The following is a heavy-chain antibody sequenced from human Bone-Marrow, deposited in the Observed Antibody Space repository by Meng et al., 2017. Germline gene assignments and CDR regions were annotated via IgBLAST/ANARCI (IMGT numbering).Heavy chain of an antibody. V-gene: IGHV4-59*12. CDR1: GGSISSYY. CDR3: ARGHGITIFGVAPHGFDP. J-gene: IGHJ5*02. CDR2: IYYSGST. Sequence: GSLRLSCTVSGGSISSYYWSWIRQPPGKGLEWIGYIYYSGSTNYNPSLKSRVTISVDTSKNQFSLKLSSVTAADTAVYYCARGHGITIFGVAPHGFDPWGQGTLVTVSS. D-gene: IGHD3-3*01.